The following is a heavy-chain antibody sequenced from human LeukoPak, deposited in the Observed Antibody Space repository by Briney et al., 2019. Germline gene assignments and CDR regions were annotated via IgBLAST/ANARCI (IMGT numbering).Heavy chain of an antibody. J-gene: IGHJ4*02. V-gene: IGHV3-66*01. Sequence: GGSLRLSCAASGFTVSNNYMSWVRQAAGKGLEWVSFIYSGDNTYYADSVKGRFTISRDNSRNTLYLQMNTLRAEDTAVYYCARGRKYCSSTSSCYAGDFDYWGQGTLVTVSS. D-gene: IGHD2-2*01. CDR3: ARGRKYCSSTSSCYAGDFDY. CDR1: GFTVSNNY. CDR2: IYSGDNT.